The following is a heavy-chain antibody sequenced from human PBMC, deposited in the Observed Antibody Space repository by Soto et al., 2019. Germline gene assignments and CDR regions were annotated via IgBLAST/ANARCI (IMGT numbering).Heavy chain of an antibody. D-gene: IGHD3-22*01. Sequence: LSLTCTVSGGSISSGGYYWSWIRQHPGKGLEWIGYIYYGGSTYYNPSLKARITISADTSKKQFSLELRSVTAADTAVYYCATQPRYDSSGHFFYWGQGRLVTVSS. J-gene: IGHJ4*02. CDR3: ATQPRYDSSGHFFY. CDR1: GGSISSGGYY. CDR2: IYYGGST. V-gene: IGHV4-31*03.